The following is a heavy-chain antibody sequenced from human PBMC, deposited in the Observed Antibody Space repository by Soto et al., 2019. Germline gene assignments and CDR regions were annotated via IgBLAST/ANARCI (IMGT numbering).Heavy chain of an antibody. CDR1: GLSFGTSGVG. D-gene: IGHD4-17*01. CDR3: ASMTTVATAAFDI. V-gene: IGHV2-5*01. CDR2: IYWNDDQ. J-gene: IGHJ3*02. Sequence: QITLKESGPTLVKPTQTLTLTCTASGLSFGTSGVGVGWIRQPPGKALEWLALIYWNDDQRYSPSLKSSLTITKDTSKSQVGLTMTNVDPVDTATYYCASMTTVATAAFDIWGQGIMVTVPS.